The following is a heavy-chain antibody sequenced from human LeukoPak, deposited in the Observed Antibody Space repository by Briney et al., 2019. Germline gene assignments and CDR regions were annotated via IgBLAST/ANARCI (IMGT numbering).Heavy chain of an antibody. J-gene: IGHJ4*02. CDR3: ARGQSRYFDWYLGFFDY. Sequence: GGSLRLSCAASGLTFSSYMNWVRQAPGKGLEWVSSISSTISYIYYADSMKGRFTISRDNAKNSLYLQMTSVRPDDTAEYSGARGQSRYFDWYLGFFDYWGQGTLVTVSS. V-gene: IGHV3-21*03. CDR2: ISSTISYI. CDR1: GLTFSSY. D-gene: IGHD3-9*01.